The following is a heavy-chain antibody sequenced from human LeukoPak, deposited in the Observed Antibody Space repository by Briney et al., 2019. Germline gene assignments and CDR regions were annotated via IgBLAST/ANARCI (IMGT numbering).Heavy chain of an antibody. CDR3: ARVSSGWYRGVDY. V-gene: IGHV3-30*03. CDR1: GFTFSSYG. CDR2: ISYDGSNK. J-gene: IGHJ4*02. D-gene: IGHD6-19*01. Sequence: PGGSLRLSCAASGFTFSSYGMHWVRQAPGKGLEWVAVISYDGSNKYYADSVKGRFTISRDNSKNTLYLQMNSLRAEDTAVYYCARVSSGWYRGVDYWGQGTLVTVSS.